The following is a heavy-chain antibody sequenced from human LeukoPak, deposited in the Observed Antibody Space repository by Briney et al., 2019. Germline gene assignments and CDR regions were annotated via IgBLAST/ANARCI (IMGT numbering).Heavy chain of an antibody. J-gene: IGHJ3*02. Sequence: PSETLSLTCTVSGGSISSYYWSWIRQPPGKGLEWIGYIYYSGSTNYNPSLKSRVTISVDTSKNQFSLKLSSVTAADTAVYYCARREPMTTITTDAFDIWGQGTMVTVSS. V-gene: IGHV4-59*08. CDR1: GGSISSYY. CDR3: ARREPMTTITTDAFDI. D-gene: IGHD5-12*01. CDR2: IYYSGST.